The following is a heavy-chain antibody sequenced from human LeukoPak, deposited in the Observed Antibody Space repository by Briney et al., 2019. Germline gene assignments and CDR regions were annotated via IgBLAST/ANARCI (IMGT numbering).Heavy chain of an antibody. CDR1: GGSISSSNW. CDR3: ARQGDSGWYYFDY. V-gene: IGHV4-4*02. CDR2: IYHSGST. Sequence: SGTLSLTCAVSGGSISSSNWRSWVRQPPGKGLEWIGEIYHSGSTNYNPSLKSRVTISVDKSKNQFSLKLTSVTAADTAAYYCARQGDSGWYYFDYWGQGTLVTVSS. D-gene: IGHD6-19*01. J-gene: IGHJ4*02.